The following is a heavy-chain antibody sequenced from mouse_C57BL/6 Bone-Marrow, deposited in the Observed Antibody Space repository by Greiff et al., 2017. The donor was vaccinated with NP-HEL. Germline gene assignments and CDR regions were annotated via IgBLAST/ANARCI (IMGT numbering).Heavy chain of an antibody. Sequence: EVKLQQSGAELVRPGASVKLSCTASGFNIKDYYMHWVKQRPVQGLEWIGRIDPADGDTEYAPKFQGKATMTADTSSNTAYLQLSSLTSEDTAVDYCTPIYYDYDGYFDYWGQGTTLTVSS. CDR1: GFNIKDYY. D-gene: IGHD2-4*01. CDR2: IDPADGDT. CDR3: TPIYYDYDGYFDY. J-gene: IGHJ2*01. V-gene: IGHV14-1*01.